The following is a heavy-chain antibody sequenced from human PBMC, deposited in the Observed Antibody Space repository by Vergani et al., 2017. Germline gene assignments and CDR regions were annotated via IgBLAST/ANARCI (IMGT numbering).Heavy chain of an antibody. V-gene: IGHV1-46*03. Sequence: QVQVVQSGAEVKKSGASVKVSCKTSGYPSSNYYMPWVRQAPGQGLEWMGIINPSGGHTNYAQKFQGRVTMTRDTSTSTVYMELRSLRSEDTAIYYCARGDYGILTGYRYWVQGTLVTVSA. D-gene: IGHD3-9*01. CDR3: ARGDYGILTGYRY. CDR1: GYPSSNYY. CDR2: INPSGGHT. J-gene: IGHJ4*02.